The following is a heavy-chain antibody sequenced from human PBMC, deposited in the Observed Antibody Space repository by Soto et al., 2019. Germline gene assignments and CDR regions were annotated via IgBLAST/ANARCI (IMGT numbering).Heavy chain of an antibody. J-gene: IGHJ4*02. D-gene: IGHD3-22*01. Sequence: PSETLSLTCTVSCGSISSGGYYWSWIRQHPGKGLEWIGYIYYSGSTYYNPSLKSRVTISVDTSKNQFSLKLSSVTAADTAVYYCANGPYDSSGYSLYYWGQGTLVTVSS. V-gene: IGHV4-31*03. CDR2: IYYSGST. CDR1: CGSISSGGYY. CDR3: ANGPYDSSGYSLYY.